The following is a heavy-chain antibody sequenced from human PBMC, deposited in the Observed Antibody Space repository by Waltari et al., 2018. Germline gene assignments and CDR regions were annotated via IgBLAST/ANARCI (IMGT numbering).Heavy chain of an antibody. CDR3: ARDPKPGIAVAGTGWFDP. CDR2: INPNSGGT. CDR1: GYTFTGSD. V-gene: IGHV1-2*02. J-gene: IGHJ5*02. D-gene: IGHD6-19*01. Sequence: QVQLVQSGAEGKKPGASVQVSCKASGYTFTGSDLQWVRQAPGTGLEWMGWINPNSGGTNYAQKFQGRVTMTRDTSISTAYMELSRLRSDDTAVYYCARDPKPGIAVAGTGWFDPWGQGTLVTVSS.